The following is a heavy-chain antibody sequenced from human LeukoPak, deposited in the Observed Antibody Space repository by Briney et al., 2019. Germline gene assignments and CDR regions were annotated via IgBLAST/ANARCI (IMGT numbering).Heavy chain of an antibody. J-gene: IGHJ4*02. CDR3: AAAGTSDY. CDR2: IKQGGGAK. CDR1: GFTFSDYW. D-gene: IGHD6-13*01. V-gene: IGHV3-7*01. Sequence: PGGSLRLSCAASGFTFSDYWMSWVRQAPGKGLEWVANIKQGGGAKYYVDSVKGRFTISRDNAKNSLYLQMNSLRAEDTAVYYCAAAGTSDYWGQGTLVTVSS.